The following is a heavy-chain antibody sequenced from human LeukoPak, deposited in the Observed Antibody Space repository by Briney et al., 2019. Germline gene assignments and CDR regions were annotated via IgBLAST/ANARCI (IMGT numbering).Heavy chain of an antibody. J-gene: IGHJ4*02. CDR1: GFNVRTNY. Sequence: VGSLRLSCAVSGFNVRTNYMSWVRQAPGKGLEWVSIIFRDGSTYYEDSVKGRFSISRDNSKNMVYLQMSNLRAEDTAVYYCARDFYDFWGGSWVWGQGTLVTVSS. CDR2: IFRDGST. V-gene: IGHV3-53*01. D-gene: IGHD3-3*01. CDR3: ARDFYDFWGGSWV.